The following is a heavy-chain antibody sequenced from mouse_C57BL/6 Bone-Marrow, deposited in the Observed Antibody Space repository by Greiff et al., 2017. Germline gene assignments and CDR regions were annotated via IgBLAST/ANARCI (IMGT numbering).Heavy chain of an antibody. V-gene: IGHV5-6*01. CDR3: ARHVCGFDY. D-gene: IGHD6-1*01. Sequence: EVQLVESGGDLVKPGGSLKLSCAASGFTFSSYGMSLVRQTPDKRLEWVATISSGGSYTYYPDSVKWRFTISRDNAKNTLYLQMSSLKSEDTAMYYCARHVCGFDYWGQGTTPTVSS. CDR1: GFTFSSYG. CDR2: ISSGGSYT. J-gene: IGHJ2*01.